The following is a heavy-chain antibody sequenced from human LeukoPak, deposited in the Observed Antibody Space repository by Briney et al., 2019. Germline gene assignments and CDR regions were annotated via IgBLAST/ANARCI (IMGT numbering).Heavy chain of an antibody. Sequence: GGSLRLSCAASGFTFSSYATHWVRQAPGKGLEWVAVISYDGSNKYYADSVKGRFTISRDNSKNTLYLQMNSLRAEDTAVYYCARDGRIVVVPAAIEVGWFDPWGQGTLVTVSS. J-gene: IGHJ5*02. CDR3: ARDGRIVVVPAAIEVGWFDP. V-gene: IGHV3-30-3*01. CDR1: GFTFSSYA. D-gene: IGHD2-2*02. CDR2: ISYDGSNK.